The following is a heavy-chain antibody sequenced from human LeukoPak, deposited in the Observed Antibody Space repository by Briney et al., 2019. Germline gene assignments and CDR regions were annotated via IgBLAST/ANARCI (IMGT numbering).Heavy chain of an antibody. CDR3: AREFTIRSGFLMGLFEY. D-gene: IGHD3-22*01. V-gene: IGHV3-21*01. CDR1: GFTFSSYS. CDR2: ISSSSSYI. Sequence: PGGSPRLSCAASGFTFSSYSMNWVRQAPGKGLEWVSSISSSSSYIYYADSVKGRFTISRDNAKNSLYLQMNSLRAEDTAVYYCAREFTIRSGFLMGLFEYWGQGTVVTVSS. J-gene: IGHJ4*02.